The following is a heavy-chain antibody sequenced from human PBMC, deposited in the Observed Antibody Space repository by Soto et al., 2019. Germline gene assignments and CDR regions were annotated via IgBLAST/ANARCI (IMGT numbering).Heavy chain of an antibody. CDR3: AKDGGRGYDAFDI. J-gene: IGHJ3*02. Sequence: EVQLLESGGGLXQPGGXLXXSCAASGFTFSSYAMSWVRQAPGKGLEWISAISGSGGSTYYADSVKGRFTISRDNSKNTLYLQMSSLRGEDTAVYYCAKDGGRGYDAFDIWGQGTMVTVSS. CDR1: GFTFSSYA. D-gene: IGHD3-16*01. CDR2: ISGSGGST. V-gene: IGHV3-23*01.